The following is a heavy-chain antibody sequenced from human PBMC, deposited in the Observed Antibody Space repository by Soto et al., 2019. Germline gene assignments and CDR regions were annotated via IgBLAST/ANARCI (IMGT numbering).Heavy chain of an antibody. CDR2: IYTSGST. V-gene: IGHV4-4*07. CDR1: GGSISSYY. Sequence: SGTLSLTCTFSGGSISSYYWSWIRQPVGRGLEWIGHIYTSGSTTYNPSLKKRVTMSVDTSKHQFSLRLSSVTAADTAVYYCAREGLDWSVEGRDGWGRGTPGTVSS. CDR3: AREGLDWSVEGRDG. D-gene: IGHD3-9*01. J-gene: IGHJ6*02.